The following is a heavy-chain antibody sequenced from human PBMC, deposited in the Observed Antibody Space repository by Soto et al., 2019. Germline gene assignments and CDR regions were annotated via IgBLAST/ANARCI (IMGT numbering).Heavy chain of an antibody. CDR1: GYTFTSYY. CDR3: ARDGAALLWFGELLPWFDP. D-gene: IGHD3-10*01. J-gene: IGHJ5*02. V-gene: IGHV1-46*01. Sequence: ASVKDSCQASGYTFTSYYIHWVRQPPGQGRDGMGIINPSGGSTGYAQKFQGSVTMTRDTSTSTVYMELSSLRSDDTAVYYCARDGAALLWFGELLPWFDPWGQGTLVTVSS. CDR2: INPSGGST.